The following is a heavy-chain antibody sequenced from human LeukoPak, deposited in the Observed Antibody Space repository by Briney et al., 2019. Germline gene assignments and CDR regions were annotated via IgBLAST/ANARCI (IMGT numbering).Heavy chain of an antibody. J-gene: IGHJ4*02. V-gene: IGHV3-53*01. Sequence: GGSLRLSCTVSGFTVSSNSMSWVRQAPGKGLEWVSFIYSDNTHYSDSVKGRFTISRDNAKNSLYLQMNSLRVEDTAVYYCARCTTGRTFGSLREIKRSREIDYWGQGTLVTVSS. D-gene: IGHD1-1*01. CDR2: IYSDNT. CDR3: ARCTTGRTFGSLREIKRSREIDY. CDR1: GFTVSSNS.